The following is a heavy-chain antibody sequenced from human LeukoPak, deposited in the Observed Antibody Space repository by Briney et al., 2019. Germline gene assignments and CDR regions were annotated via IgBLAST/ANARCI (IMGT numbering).Heavy chain of an antibody. CDR2: IYYSGST. CDR1: GGSISSGDYY. CDR3: ARVREDSSGYYDWYFDL. D-gene: IGHD3-22*01. Sequence: SQTLSLTCTVSGGSISSGDYYWSWIRQPPGKGLEWIGYIYYSGSTYYNPSLKSRVTVSVDTSKNQFSLKLSSVTAADTAVYYCARVREDSSGYYDWYFDLWGQGTLVTVSS. J-gene: IGHJ2*01. V-gene: IGHV4-30-4*01.